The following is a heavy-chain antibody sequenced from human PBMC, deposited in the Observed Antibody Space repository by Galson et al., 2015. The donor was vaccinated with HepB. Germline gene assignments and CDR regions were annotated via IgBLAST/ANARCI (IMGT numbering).Heavy chain of an antibody. CDR2: MNTNTGKP. D-gene: IGHD3-3*01. CDR1: GYTFTDYV. CDR3: ARSPLRFLDWLPYYDYYYMDV. J-gene: IGHJ6*03. V-gene: IGHV7-4-1*02. Sequence: SVKVSCKASGYTFTDYVVNWVRQAPGQGLEWMGWMNTNTGKPTYAPGFAGRFVFSLDTSVTTAYLQISSLETDGTAVYYCARSPLRFLDWLPYYDYYYMDVWSEGTKVTVSS.